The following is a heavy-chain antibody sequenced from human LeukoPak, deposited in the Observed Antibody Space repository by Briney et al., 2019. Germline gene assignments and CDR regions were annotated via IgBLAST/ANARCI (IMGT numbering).Heavy chain of an antibody. CDR3: VRGAKCSGADCDSTKEYVYYFDY. CDR2: IIPIFGTA. Sequence: ASVKVSCKASGGTFSSYAISWVRQAPGQGLEWMGGIIPIFGTANYAQKFQGRVTITRITSISTAYMEMSSLRSDDTAVYYCVRGAKCSGADCDSTKEYVYYFDYWGQGTLVTVSS. V-gene: IGHV1-69*05. D-gene: IGHD6-25*01. J-gene: IGHJ4*02. CDR1: GGTFSSYA.